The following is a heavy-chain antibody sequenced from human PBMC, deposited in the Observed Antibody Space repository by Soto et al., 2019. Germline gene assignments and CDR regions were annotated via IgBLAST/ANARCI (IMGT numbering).Heavy chain of an antibody. CDR3: ARARVYATGPLDF. CDR2: ISSSSDYI. D-gene: IGHD6-13*01. CDR1: GFTFTSYS. J-gene: IGHJ4*02. V-gene: IGHV3-21*06. Sequence: GGSLRLSCAASGFTFTSYSMNWVRQAPGKGLEWVSSISSSSDYIYYADSMKGRVTISRDNAKNSLFLDMNSLTGEDTAVYYCARARVYATGPLDFWGQGTLVTVSS.